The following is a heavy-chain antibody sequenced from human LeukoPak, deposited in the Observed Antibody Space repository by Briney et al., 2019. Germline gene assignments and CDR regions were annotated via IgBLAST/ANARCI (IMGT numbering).Heavy chain of an antibody. D-gene: IGHD3-16*02. CDR3: ARGDYVWGAYPGAFDI. Sequence: GGSLRLSCTASDFTVSSFYMSWVHRAPGKGLEWVSAIYGGHGSFYADSVKGRFTISRDNSMNTLYLQMNRLRAEDTAVYYCARGDYVWGAYPGAFDIWGQGTKVTVSS. V-gene: IGHV3-66*01. J-gene: IGHJ3*02. CDR1: DFTVSSFY. CDR2: IYGGHGS.